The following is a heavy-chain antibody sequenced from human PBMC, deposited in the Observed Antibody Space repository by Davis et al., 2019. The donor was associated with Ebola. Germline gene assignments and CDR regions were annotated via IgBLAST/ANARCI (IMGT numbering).Heavy chain of an antibody. J-gene: IGHJ5*02. CDR1: GGTFSSYA. CDR2: IIPILGIA. V-gene: IGHV1-69*04. CDR3: ATHRLGYCSGGSCYNWFDP. D-gene: IGHD2-15*01. Sequence: SVKVSCKASGGTFSSYAISWVRQAPGQGLEWMGRIIPILGIANYAQKFQGRVTITADESTSTAYMELSSLRSEDTAVYYCATHRLGYCSGGSCYNWFDPWGQGTLVTVSS.